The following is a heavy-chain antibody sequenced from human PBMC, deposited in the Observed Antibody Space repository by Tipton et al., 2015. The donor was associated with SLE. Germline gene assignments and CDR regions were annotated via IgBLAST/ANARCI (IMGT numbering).Heavy chain of an antibody. J-gene: IGHJ4*02. CDR3: ARAKRGIFDY. V-gene: IGHV4-59*01. D-gene: IGHD3-10*01. Sequence: TLSLTCTVSGGSISSYYWSWIRQPPGKGLEWIGYIYYSGSTNYNPSLQSRVTISVDTSKNQFSLKLSSVTAADTAVYYCARAKRGIFDYWGQGTLVTVSS. CDR2: IYYSGST. CDR1: GGSISSYY.